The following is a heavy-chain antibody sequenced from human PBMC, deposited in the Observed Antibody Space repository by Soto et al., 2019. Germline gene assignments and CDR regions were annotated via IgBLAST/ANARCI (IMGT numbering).Heavy chain of an antibody. Sequence: QMQLVESGGGVVQPGRSLRLSCAGSGFIFSSYSMHWVRQAPGKGLELVSDISYDGTTKDYSIFVNDRLSFSRDNSKNTLYLPMNSLRAEDTGMFYCVSLCGFGDFPLDNWGQGTLVTVSS. CDR1: GFIFSSYS. CDR2: ISYDGTTK. J-gene: IGHJ4*02. V-gene: IGHV3-30-3*01. D-gene: IGHD3-10*01. CDR3: VSLCGFGDFPLDN.